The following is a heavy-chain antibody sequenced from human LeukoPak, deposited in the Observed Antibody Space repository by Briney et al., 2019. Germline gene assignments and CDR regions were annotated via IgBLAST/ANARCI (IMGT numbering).Heavy chain of an antibody. J-gene: IGHJ6*03. CDR3: ARNGPPYYDFWSGEAPYYYYMDV. V-gene: IGHV1-69*02. CDR2: IIPILGIV. D-gene: IGHD3-3*01. CDR1: GGTFSSYT. Sequence: SVKVSCKASGGTFSSYTISWVRQAPGQGLEWMGRIIPILGIVNYAQKFQGRVTITADKSTSTAYTELSSLRSEDTAVYYCARNGPPYYDFWSGEAPYYYYMDVWGKGTTVTVSS.